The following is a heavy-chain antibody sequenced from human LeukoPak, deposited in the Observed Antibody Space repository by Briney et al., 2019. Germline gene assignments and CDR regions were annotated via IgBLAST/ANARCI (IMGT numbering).Heavy chain of an antibody. CDR3: ARSQIQLHLPCYFDY. J-gene: IGHJ4*02. CDR2: IYASGAS. Sequence: PSQTLSLTCTVSGGSISSRNYHWNWIRQAAGKGPEWIGRIYASGASKYNPSLNSRVTISLDTSKNQFSLSLSSVTAADTAVYYCARSQIQLHLPCYFDYWGQGILVTVSS. CDR1: GGSISSRNYH. D-gene: IGHD5-18*01. V-gene: IGHV4-61*02.